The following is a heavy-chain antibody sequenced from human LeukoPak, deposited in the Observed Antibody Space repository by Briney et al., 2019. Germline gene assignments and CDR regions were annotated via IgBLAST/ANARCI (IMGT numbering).Heavy chain of an antibody. CDR3: ARHKVTIVRYFDL. Sequence: SETLSLTCTVSGGSISSSSYYWGWIRQPPGEGLEWIGSIYYSGSTYYNPSLKSRVTISVDTSKNQFSLKLSSVTAADTAVYYCARHKVTIVRYFDLWGRGTLVTVSS. V-gene: IGHV4-39*01. D-gene: IGHD2-21*02. J-gene: IGHJ2*01. CDR2: IYYSGST. CDR1: GGSISSSSYY.